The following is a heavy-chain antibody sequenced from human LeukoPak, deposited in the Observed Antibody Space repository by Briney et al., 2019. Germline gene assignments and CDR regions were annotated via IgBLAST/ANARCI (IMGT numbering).Heavy chain of an antibody. J-gene: IGHJ2*01. CDR1: GGSISSGSYY. V-gene: IGHV4-61*02. D-gene: IGHD3-3*01. CDR2: IYTSGST. CDR3: ARDLEVGRFARYFDL. Sequence: SQTLSLTCTVSGGSISSGSYYWSWIRQPAGKGLEWIGRIYTSGSTNYNPSLKSRVTISVDTSKNQFSLKLSSVTAADTAVYYCARDLEVGRFARYFDLWGRGTLVTVSS.